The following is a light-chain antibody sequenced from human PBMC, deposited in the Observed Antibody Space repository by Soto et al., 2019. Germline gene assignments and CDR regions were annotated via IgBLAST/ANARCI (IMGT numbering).Light chain of an antibody. V-gene: IGKV3-11*01. J-gene: IGKJ2*01. CDR3: QHRSNWPPEYS. Sequence: EIVLTQSPATLSLSPGERATLSCRASQTIRTDLAWYQQKPGQGPRLLIYDASNRATGIPARFSGSGSGTDFTLTIGSLEPEDFALYYCQHRSNWPPEYSFGQGTRLEI. CDR2: DAS. CDR1: QTIRTD.